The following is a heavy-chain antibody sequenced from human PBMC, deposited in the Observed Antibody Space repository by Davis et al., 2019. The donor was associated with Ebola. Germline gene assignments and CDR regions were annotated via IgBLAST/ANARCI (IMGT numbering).Heavy chain of an antibody. J-gene: IGHJ4*02. D-gene: IGHD3-3*01. CDR3: ARGIIWSGYYMSYYFDY. CDR1: GGSISSGGYY. Sequence: SETLSLTCTVSGGSISSGGYYWSWIRQHPGKGLEWIVYIYYSGSTNYNPSLKSRVTISVDTSKNQFSLKLSSVTAADTAVYYCARGIIWSGYYMSYYFDYWGQGTLVTVSS. V-gene: IGHV4-61*08. CDR2: IYYSGST.